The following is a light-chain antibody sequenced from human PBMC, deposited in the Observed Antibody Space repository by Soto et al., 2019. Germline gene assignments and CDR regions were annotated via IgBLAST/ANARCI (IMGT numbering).Light chain of an antibody. Sequence: ETVMTQSPATLSVSPGERATLSCRASQSVSSNVAWYQQKPGQAPRLLIYGASTRAAGIPARCSGSGSGTEFTLTSSSLQSEHFAVYYGQQHKSWPPWTFGQGTKVEIK. J-gene: IGKJ1*01. CDR3: QQHKSWPPWT. CDR1: QSVSSN. CDR2: GAS. V-gene: IGKV3-15*01.